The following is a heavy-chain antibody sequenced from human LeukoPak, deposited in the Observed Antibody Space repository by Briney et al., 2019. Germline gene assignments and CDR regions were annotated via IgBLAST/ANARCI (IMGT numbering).Heavy chain of an antibody. CDR2: ISSSSSYI. D-gene: IGHD6-13*01. V-gene: IGHV3-21*01. CDR1: GFTFSSYS. J-gene: IGHJ5*02. Sequence: GGSLRLSCAASGFTFSSYSMNWVRQAPGKGLEWVSSISSSSSYIYYADSVKGRFTISRDNAKNSLYLQMNSLRAEDTAVYYCARFWALGSSWYISWFDPWGQGTLVTVSS. CDR3: ARFWALGSSWYISWFDP.